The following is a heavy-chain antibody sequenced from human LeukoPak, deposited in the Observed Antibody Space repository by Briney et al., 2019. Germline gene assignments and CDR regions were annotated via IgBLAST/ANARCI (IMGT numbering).Heavy chain of an antibody. D-gene: IGHD3/OR15-3a*01. CDR3: GTHAGRTGSDD. Sequence: GGSLRLSCATSGFIFSGYYMSWIRQAPGKGREWVSYISGSGNDISYADSVKGRFTISRDNAKGSLYLQMNSLRAADTAVYYCGTHAGRTGSDDWGQGTLVTVSS. J-gene: IGHJ4*02. V-gene: IGHV3-11*01. CDR2: ISGSGNDI. CDR1: GFIFSGYY.